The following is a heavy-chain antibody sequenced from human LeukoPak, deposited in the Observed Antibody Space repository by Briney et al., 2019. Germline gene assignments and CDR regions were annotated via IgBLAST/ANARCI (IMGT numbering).Heavy chain of an antibody. J-gene: IGHJ4*02. CDR1: GFTFDDYT. Sequence: GGSLRLSCAASGFTFDDYTMHWVRQAPGKGLEWVSLITWDSGSTYYADSVKGRFTISRDNSKNTLYLQMNSLRAEDTAVYYCAKDRAPYYFDYWGQGTLVTVSS. CDR2: ITWDSGST. V-gene: IGHV3-43*01. CDR3: AKDRAPYYFDY.